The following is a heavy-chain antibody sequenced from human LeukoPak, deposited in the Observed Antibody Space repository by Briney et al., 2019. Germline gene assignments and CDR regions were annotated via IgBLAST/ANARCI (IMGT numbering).Heavy chain of an antibody. CDR2: IYYSGST. CDR3: ARQGTTIFGPFDP. J-gene: IGHJ5*02. V-gene: IGHV4-39*01. D-gene: IGHD3-3*01. Sequence: PSETLSLTCTVSGGSISSSSYYWGWIRQPPGKGLEWIGSIYYSGSTYYNPSLKSRVTISVDTSKSQFSLKLSSVTAADTAVYYCARQGTTIFGPFDPWGQGALVTVSS. CDR1: GGSISSSSYY.